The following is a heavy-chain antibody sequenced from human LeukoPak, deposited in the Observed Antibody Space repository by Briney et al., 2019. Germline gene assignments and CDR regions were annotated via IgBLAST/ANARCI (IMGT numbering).Heavy chain of an antibody. J-gene: IGHJ6*02. D-gene: IGHD5-18*01. V-gene: IGHV4-59*08. CDR3: ARYRTYSYGYYYYYGMDV. CDR1: GGSISSYY. CDR2: IYYSGST. Sequence: PSETLSLTCTVSGGSISSYYWSWIRQPPGKGLEWIGYIYYSGSTNYNPSLKSRVTISVDTSKNQFSLKLSSVTAADTAVYYCARYRTYSYGYYYYYGMDVWGQGTTVTVSS.